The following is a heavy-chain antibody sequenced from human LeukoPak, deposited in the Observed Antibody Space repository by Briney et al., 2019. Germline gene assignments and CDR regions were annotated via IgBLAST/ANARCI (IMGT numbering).Heavy chain of an antibody. CDR2: ITGSTGST. J-gene: IGHJ5*02. Sequence: GGSLRLSCAASGFTFSSYAMTWVRQPPGKGLEGVSSITGSTGSTYYADSVKGRFTISRDNSKNTLYLQMNSLRAEDTAVYYCPKDPLSLTYCSSPSCYSFDPWGQGTLSPSPQ. CDR3: PKDPLSLTYCSSPSCYSFDP. CDR1: GFTFSSYA. D-gene: IGHD2-2*01. V-gene: IGHV3-23*01.